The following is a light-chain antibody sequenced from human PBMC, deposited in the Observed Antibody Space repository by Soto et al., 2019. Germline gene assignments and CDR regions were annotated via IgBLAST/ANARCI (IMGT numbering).Light chain of an antibody. V-gene: IGKV3-11*01. CDR3: QHRSNWPLT. Sequence: EIVLTQSPATLSLSPGERATLSCRASQSVSSYLAWYQQKAGQAPRLLIYDASNRATGIPARFSGSGSGTDFTLTISSLEAEDFAVYFCQHRSNWPLTFGRGTRLEIK. J-gene: IGKJ5*01. CDR2: DAS. CDR1: QSVSSY.